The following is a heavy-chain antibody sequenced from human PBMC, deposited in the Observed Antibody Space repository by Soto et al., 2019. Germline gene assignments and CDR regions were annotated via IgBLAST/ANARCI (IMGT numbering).Heavy chain of an antibody. J-gene: IGHJ6*02. V-gene: IGHV3-48*02. CDR3: ARDSVLPGPYYYYGMDV. CDR2: ISSSSSTI. CDR1: GVTFSSYS. Sequence: PGGSLRLSCAAAGVTFSSYSMNWVRQAPGKGLEWVSYISSSSSTIYYADSVKGRFTISRDNAKNSLYLQMNSLRDEDTAVYYCARDSVLPGPYYYYGMDVWGQGTTVTVSS. D-gene: IGHD7-27*01.